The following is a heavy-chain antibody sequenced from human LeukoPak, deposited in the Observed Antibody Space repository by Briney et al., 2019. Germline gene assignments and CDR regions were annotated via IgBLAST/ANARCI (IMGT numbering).Heavy chain of an antibody. V-gene: IGHV3-66*01. D-gene: IGHD3-16*02. Sequence: PGGSLRLSCAASGFTVSSNYMSWVRQAPGKGLEWVSVIYSGGSTYYADSVKGRFTISRDNSKNTLYLQMNSLRAEDTAVYYCARVPSSALPTYWGQGTLVTVSS. CDR1: GFTVSSNY. CDR2: IYSGGST. CDR3: ARVPSSALPTY. J-gene: IGHJ4*02.